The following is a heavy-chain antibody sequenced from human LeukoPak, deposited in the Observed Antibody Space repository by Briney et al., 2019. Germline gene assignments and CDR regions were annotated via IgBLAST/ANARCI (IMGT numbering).Heavy chain of an antibody. CDR1: GGSISSYY. D-gene: IGHD6-13*01. J-gene: IGHJ3*02. CDR2: IYDSGST. Sequence: PSETLSLTCTVSGGSISSYYWSWIRQPPGKGLEWIGYIYDSGSTNYNPSLKSRVTISVDTSKSHFSLKLSSVTTADTAVYYCARQTGSSWYYAFDIWGQGTVVTVSS. V-gene: IGHV4-59*08. CDR3: ARQTGSSWYYAFDI.